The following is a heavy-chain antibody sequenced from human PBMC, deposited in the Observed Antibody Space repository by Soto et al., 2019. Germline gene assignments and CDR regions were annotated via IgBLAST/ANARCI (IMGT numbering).Heavy chain of an antibody. J-gene: IGHJ6*02. CDR1: GFTVSSTY. CDR2: IYGGLTT. V-gene: IGHV3-53*01. CDR3: ARDRIEAAGTPRFNYYYGMDV. Sequence: GESLKISCAASGFTVSSTYMTWVRQAPGKGLEWVSVIYGGLTTSYADSVKGRFTISRDNSKNTLFLQMNSLRAEDTAVYYCARDRIEAAGTPRFNYYYGMDVWGQGTTVTVSS. D-gene: IGHD6-13*01.